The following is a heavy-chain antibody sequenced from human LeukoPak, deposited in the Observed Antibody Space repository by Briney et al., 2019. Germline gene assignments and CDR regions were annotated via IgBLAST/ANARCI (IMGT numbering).Heavy chain of an antibody. V-gene: IGHV1-18*01. CDR1: GYRFTSYG. Sequence: ASVKVSCKASGYRFTSYGITWVRQAPGQGLEWMGWISAHNGNTNYAQKLQGRVTLTTDTSTSTAYMELRSLRSDDTAVYYCAREGYCSGGTCYSTMNWFDPWGQGTLVTVSS. D-gene: IGHD2-15*01. CDR3: AREGYCSGGTCYSTMNWFDP. CDR2: ISAHNGNT. J-gene: IGHJ5*02.